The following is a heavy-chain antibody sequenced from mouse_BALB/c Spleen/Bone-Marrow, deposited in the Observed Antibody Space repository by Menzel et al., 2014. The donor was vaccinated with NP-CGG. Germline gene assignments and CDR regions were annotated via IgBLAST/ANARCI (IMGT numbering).Heavy chain of an antibody. CDR2: IYPGDGDT. V-gene: IGHV1-80*01. CDR1: GYAFSGYW. Sequence: VQLQQSGAELVRPGSSEKISCKASGYAFSGYWVNWVKQRPGQGLEWIGQIYPGDGDTNYSGKFKGKATLTADESSSTAYMQLSSLTSEDSAVYFCAFGNYDFDYWGQGTTLTVSS. J-gene: IGHJ2*01. D-gene: IGHD2-1*01. CDR3: AFGNYDFDY.